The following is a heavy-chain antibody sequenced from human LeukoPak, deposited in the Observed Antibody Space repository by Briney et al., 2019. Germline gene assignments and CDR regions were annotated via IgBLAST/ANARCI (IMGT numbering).Heavy chain of an antibody. V-gene: IGHV3-23*01. J-gene: IGHJ4*02. CDR3: AKEGLTARRYLDF. D-gene: IGHD4/OR15-4a*01. CDR2: ISGSGGST. CDR1: GFTFPNFA. Sequence: PGGSLRLSCAASGFTFPNFAMTWVRQAPGKGLEWISAISGSGGSTYYADSVKGRFTISRNNFKNTSYLQMNSLRAEDTAVYYCAKEGLTARRYLDFWGQGTLVTVSS.